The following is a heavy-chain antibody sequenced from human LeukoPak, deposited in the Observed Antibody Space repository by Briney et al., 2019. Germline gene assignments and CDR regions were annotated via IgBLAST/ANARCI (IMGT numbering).Heavy chain of an antibody. D-gene: IGHD7-27*01. Sequence: PGGSLRLSCVASGFTFDDYAMHWVRQAPGKGLEWVSTISGSGGNTFYADSVKGRFTISRDNSKNTLYLQMNSLRAEDTAIYYCAKETGGFDYWGQGTLVTVSS. J-gene: IGHJ4*02. V-gene: IGHV3-23*01. CDR3: AKETGGFDY. CDR1: GFTFDDYA. CDR2: ISGSGGNT.